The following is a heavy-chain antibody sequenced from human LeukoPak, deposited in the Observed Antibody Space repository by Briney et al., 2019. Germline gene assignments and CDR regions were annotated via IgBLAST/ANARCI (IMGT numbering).Heavy chain of an antibody. D-gene: IGHD5-18*01. CDR1: GGTFSSYA. J-gene: IGHJ4*02. CDR2: IIPIFGTA. V-gene: IGHV1-69*05. CDR3: ATPRGRGYSYGPRPFDY. Sequence: SVKVSCKASGGTFSSYAISWVRQAPGQGLEWMGGIIPIFGTANYAQKFQGRVTITTDESTSTAYMALSSLGSEDTAVYYCATPRGRGYSYGPRPFDYWGQGTLVTVSS.